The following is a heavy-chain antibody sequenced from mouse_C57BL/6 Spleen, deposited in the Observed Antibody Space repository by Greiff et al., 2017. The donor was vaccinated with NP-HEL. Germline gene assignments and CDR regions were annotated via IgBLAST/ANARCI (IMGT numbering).Heavy chain of an antibody. Sequence: EVQLVESVAELVRPGASVKLSCTASGFNIKNTYMHWVKQRPEQGLEWIGRIDPANGNTKYAPKFQGNATITADTSSNTAYLQLSSLTSEDTAIYYCASWGSSYEDWFAYWGQGTLVTVSA. V-gene: IGHV14-3*01. CDR2: IDPANGNT. CDR1: GFNIKNTY. J-gene: IGHJ3*01. CDR3: ASWGSSYEDWFAY. D-gene: IGHD1-1*01.